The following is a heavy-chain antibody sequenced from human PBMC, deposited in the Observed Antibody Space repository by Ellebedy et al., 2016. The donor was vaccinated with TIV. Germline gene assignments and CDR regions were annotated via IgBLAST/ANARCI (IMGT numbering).Heavy chain of an antibody. J-gene: IGHJ4*02. V-gene: IGHV4-59*04. Sequence: MPSETLSLTCTVSGGSISSYYWSWIRQPPGKGLEWIGYIYHSGSTYYNPSLKSRVTISVDTSKNQFSLKLSSVTAADTAVYYCARHMDSSGYGVCDYWGQGTLVTVSS. CDR3: ARHMDSSGYGVCDY. D-gene: IGHD3-22*01. CDR1: GGSISSYY. CDR2: IYHSGST.